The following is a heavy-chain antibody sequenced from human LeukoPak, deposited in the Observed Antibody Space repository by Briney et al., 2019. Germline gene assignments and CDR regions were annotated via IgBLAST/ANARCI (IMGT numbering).Heavy chain of an antibody. Sequence: SETLSLTCTVSGYSISSGYYWGWIRQPPGKGLEWIGYIYYSGSTNYNPSLKSRVTISVDTSKNQFSLKLSSVTAADTAVYYCARFYGSGSYYNSYYYYYGMDVWGQGTTVTVSS. D-gene: IGHD3-10*01. J-gene: IGHJ6*02. V-gene: IGHV4-38-2*02. CDR3: ARFYGSGSYYNSYYYYYGMDV. CDR1: GYSISSGYY. CDR2: IYYSGST.